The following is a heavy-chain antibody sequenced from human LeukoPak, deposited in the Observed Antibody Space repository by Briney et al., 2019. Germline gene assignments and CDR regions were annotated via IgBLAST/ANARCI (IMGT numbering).Heavy chain of an antibody. Sequence: SETLSLTCTVSGGSIGSYYLSWIRQPPGKGLEWIGYIYDSGRTNYNPSLKSRVTISVDTSKNQFSLKLSSVTAADTAVYYCAKYPSEYSSSYDMDVWGQGTTVTVSS. CDR3: AKYPSEYSSSYDMDV. CDR1: GGSIGSYY. J-gene: IGHJ6*02. CDR2: IYDSGRT. V-gene: IGHV4-59*01. D-gene: IGHD6-6*01.